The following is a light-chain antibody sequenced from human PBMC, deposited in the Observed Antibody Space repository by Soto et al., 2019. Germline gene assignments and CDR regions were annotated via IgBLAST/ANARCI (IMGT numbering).Light chain of an antibody. CDR2: KAS. CDR1: QSISSW. Sequence: DIQMTQCPSTLSASVGDRVTITCRASQSISSWLAWYQQKPGKAPKLLIYKASSLESGVPSRFSGSGSGTEFTLTISRLQPDDFETYYCQQYNSYWTFGQGTKVDIK. J-gene: IGKJ1*01. V-gene: IGKV1-5*03. CDR3: QQYNSYWT.